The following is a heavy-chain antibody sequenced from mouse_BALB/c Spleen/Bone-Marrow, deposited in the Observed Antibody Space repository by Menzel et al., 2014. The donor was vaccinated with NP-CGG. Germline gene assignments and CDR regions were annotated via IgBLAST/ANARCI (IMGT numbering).Heavy chain of an antibody. D-gene: IGHD4-1*01. V-gene: IGHV1-4*01. Sequence: VKLMESGAELARPGASVKMSCKASGYTFTSYTMHWVKQRPGQGPEWIGYINPSSGYTNYNQKFKDKATLTADKSSSTAYMQLSSLTSEDSAVYYCAKERNWDSFAYWGQGTLVTVSA. CDR2: INPSSGYT. J-gene: IGHJ3*01. CDR3: AKERNWDSFAY. CDR1: GYTFTSYT.